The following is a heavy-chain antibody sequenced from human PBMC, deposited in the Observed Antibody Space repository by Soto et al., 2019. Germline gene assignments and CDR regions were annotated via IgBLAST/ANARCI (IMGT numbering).Heavy chain of an antibody. J-gene: IGHJ4*02. Sequence: ASVKVSCKASGYTFTSYCMHWVRQAPGQGLERIGIINPSGGSTSYAQKFQGRVTMTRYTSTSTVYMELSSLSSEDTAVYYFARGKAAKSGYFDYWGQGTLVPVSS. CDR3: ARGKAAKSGYFDY. CDR1: GYTFTSYC. CDR2: INPSGGST. V-gene: IGHV1-46*03. D-gene: IGHD2-15*01.